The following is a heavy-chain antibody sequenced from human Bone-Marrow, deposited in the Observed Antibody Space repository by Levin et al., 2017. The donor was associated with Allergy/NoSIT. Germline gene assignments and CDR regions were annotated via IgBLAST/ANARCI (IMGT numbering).Heavy chain of an antibody. D-gene: IGHD2-21*01. V-gene: IGHV3-11*01. CDR3: ARRSMYWYFDL. CDR1: GFTFSNYY. CDR2: ISSSGSTI. Sequence: GESLKISCAASGFTFSNYYMSWIRQAPGKGLEWVSYISSSGSTIYYADSVKGRFTISRDNAKNSLYLQMNSLRAEDTAVYYCARRSMYWYFDLWGRGTLVTVSS. J-gene: IGHJ2*01.